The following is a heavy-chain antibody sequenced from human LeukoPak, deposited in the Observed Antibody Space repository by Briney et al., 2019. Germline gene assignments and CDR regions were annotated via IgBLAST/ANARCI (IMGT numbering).Heavy chain of an antibody. CDR2: ISGSGDST. V-gene: IGHV3-23*01. Sequence: PRGSLRLSCAASGFTFSSYAMSWVRQAPGMGLEWVSGISGSGDSTYYADSVKGRFTISRDKSKNTLYLQMNSLRAEDTAVYYCAKDGSSNLYGGFDPWGQGTLVMVS. J-gene: IGHJ5*02. D-gene: IGHD6-13*01. CDR3: AKDGSSNLYGGFDP. CDR1: GFTFSSYA.